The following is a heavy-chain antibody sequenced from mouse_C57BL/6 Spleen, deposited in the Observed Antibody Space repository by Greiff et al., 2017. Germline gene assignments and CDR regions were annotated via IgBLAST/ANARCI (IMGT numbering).Heavy chain of an antibody. J-gene: IGHJ1*03. V-gene: IGHV1-69*01. CDR1: GYTFTSYW. D-gene: IGHD1-1*01. CDR2: IDPSDSYT. Sequence: QVQLQQPGAELVMPGASVKLSCKASGYTFTSYWMHWVKQRPRQGLEWIGEIDPSDSYTNYNQKFKGKSTLTVDKSSSTAYMQLSSLTSEDSAVYYCARGTTVVAPDWYFDVWGTGTTVTVSS. CDR3: ARGTTVVAPDWYFDV.